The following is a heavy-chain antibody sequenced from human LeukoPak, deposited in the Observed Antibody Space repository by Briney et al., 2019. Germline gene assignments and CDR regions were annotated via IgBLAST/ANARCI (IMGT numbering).Heavy chain of an antibody. CDR1: GYTFTTYG. V-gene: IGHV1-18*01. J-gene: IGHJ4*02. D-gene: IGHD6-13*01. Sequence: AAVKVSFKASGYTFTTYGVSWVRQAPGQGLEWMGWISAYNGNTNYAQKLQCRVTMTTDTSTSTAYMELRSLRSDDTAVYHCARDGHSSSWYLAYWGQGTLVTVSS. CDR2: ISAYNGNT. CDR3: ARDGHSSSWYLAY.